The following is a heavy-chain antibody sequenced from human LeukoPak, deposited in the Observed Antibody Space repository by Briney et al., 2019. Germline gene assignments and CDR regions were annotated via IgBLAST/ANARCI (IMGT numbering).Heavy chain of an antibody. D-gene: IGHD1-26*01. J-gene: IGHJ3*02. CDR3: ARGGAGATKDDTFDI. V-gene: IGHV3-21*01. Sequence: GGSLRLSCAASGFTFSSYSMNWVRQAPGRGLEWGSSISSRSSVIFYADSVKGRFTISRDNAENSLYLQMISLRAEDTAVYYCARGGAGATKDDTFDIWGQGTMVTVSS. CDR1: GFTFSSYS. CDR2: ISSRSSVI.